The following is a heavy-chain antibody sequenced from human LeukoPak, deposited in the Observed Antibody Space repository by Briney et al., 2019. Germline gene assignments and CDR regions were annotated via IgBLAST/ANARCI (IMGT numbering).Heavy chain of an antibody. CDR2: INPSSGGT. CDR1: GYTFTVYY. CDR3: ARDTGAPYYFDY. J-gene: IGHJ4*02. Sequence: ASVKVSCKASGYTFTVYYMHWLRQTPGQGLEWMGWINPSSGGTHYAQKFQGRVTMTRDTSINTAYMELSRLTSDDTAVYFCARDTGAPYYFDYWGQGTLVTVSS. V-gene: IGHV1-2*02. D-gene: IGHD1-14*01.